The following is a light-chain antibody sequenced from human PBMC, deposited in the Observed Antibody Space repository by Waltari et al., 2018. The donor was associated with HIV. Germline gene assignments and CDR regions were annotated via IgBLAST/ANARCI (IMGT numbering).Light chain of an antibody. Sequence: QSALTQPPSASGSPGQSVTISCTGSSSDVGGYNYVSWYQQHPGKAPKLIIYEITKRPAGFPDRFSGSKSGNTASLTVSGLQAEDEADYYCSSYGGIHNFVYVFGTGTKVTVL. J-gene: IGLJ1*01. CDR1: SSDVGGYNY. V-gene: IGLV2-8*01. CDR3: SSYGGIHNFVYV. CDR2: EIT.